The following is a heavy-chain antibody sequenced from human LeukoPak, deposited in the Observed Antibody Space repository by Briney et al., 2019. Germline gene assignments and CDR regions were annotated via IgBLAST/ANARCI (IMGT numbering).Heavy chain of an antibody. CDR3: ARNEKGYDFWSGYSH. CDR1: GYTFTSYY. D-gene: IGHD3-3*01. CDR2: INPSGGST. V-gene: IGHV1-46*01. Sequence: ASVKVSCKASGYTFTSYYMHWVRQAPGQGLEWMGIINPSGGSTSYAQKFQGRVTMTRDTSTSTVYMELSSLRSEDTAVYYCARNEKGYDFWSGYSHWGQGTLVTVSS. J-gene: IGHJ4*02.